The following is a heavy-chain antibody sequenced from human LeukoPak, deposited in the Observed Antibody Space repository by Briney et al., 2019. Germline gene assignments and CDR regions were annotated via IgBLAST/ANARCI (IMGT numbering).Heavy chain of an antibody. CDR2: ISYDGSNK. CDR1: GFTFNTYW. Sequence: GGSLRLSCAASGFTFNTYWISWVRQAPGKGLEWVAVISYDGSNKYYADSVKGRFTISRDNSKNTLYLQMNSLRAEDTAVYYCARDLGYCSGGSCYREQWLIDYWGQGTLVTVSS. CDR3: ARDLGYCSGGSCYREQWLIDY. D-gene: IGHD2-15*01. J-gene: IGHJ4*02. V-gene: IGHV3-30*03.